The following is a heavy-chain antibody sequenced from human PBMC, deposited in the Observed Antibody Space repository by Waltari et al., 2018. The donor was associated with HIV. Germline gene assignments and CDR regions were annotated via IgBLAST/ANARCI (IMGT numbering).Heavy chain of an antibody. CDR3: ARASSAVAASKD. V-gene: IGHV4-38-2*01. J-gene: IGHJ4*02. CDR1: GYSISSGYY. D-gene: IGHD6-19*01. CDR2: IYHSGST. Sequence: QVQLQESGPGLVKPSETLSLTCAVSGYSISSGYYWGWIRQPPGKGLEWIGSIYHSGSTDYNPSLKSRVTISVDTSKNQFSLKLSSVTAADTAVYYCARASSAVAASKDWGQGTLVTVSS.